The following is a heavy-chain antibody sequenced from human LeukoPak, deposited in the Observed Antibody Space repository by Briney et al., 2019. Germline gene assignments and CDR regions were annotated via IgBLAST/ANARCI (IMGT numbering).Heavy chain of an antibody. Sequence: RTSETLSLTCTVSGGSISSSSYYWGWIRQPPGKGLEWIGSIYYSGSTYYNPSLKSRVTISVDTSKNQFSLKLSSVTAADTAVYYCARARPSSGWLYFDYWGQGTLVTVSS. CDR2: IYYSGST. J-gene: IGHJ4*02. D-gene: IGHD6-19*01. CDR1: GGSISSSSYY. CDR3: ARARPSSGWLYFDY. V-gene: IGHV4-39*07.